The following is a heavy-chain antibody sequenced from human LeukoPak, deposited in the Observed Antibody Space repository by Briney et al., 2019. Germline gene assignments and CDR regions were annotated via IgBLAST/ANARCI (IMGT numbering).Heavy chain of an antibody. V-gene: IGHV3-9*03. CDR2: IGWNSVRI. D-gene: IGHD6-19*01. Sequence: PGGSLRLSCAASGFTFNDYAMHWVRQAPGKGLEWVSGIGWNSVRIGYADSVKGRFTISRDNAKNSLYLQMNSLRAEDMALYFCAKGGSSGWPHFEYWGQGTLVTVSS. CDR3: AKGGSSGWPHFEY. J-gene: IGHJ4*02. CDR1: GFTFNDYA.